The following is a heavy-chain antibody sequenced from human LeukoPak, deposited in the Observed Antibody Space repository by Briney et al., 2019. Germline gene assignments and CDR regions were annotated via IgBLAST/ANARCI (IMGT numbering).Heavy chain of an antibody. V-gene: IGHV3-21*01. CDR2: ISNSGFYI. CDR1: GFTFTNAW. J-gene: IGHJ3*02. CDR3: VTDGASDI. Sequence: GGSLRLSCAASGFTFTNAWMSWVRQAPGKGLEWVSSISNSGFYIYYADSVKGRFVVSRDNANNSLYLQMNSLRDEDTAVYYCVTDGASDIWGQGTMVTVSS.